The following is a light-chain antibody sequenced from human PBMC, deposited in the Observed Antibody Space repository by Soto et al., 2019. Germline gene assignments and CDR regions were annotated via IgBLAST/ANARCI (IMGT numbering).Light chain of an antibody. Sequence: SYELTQPPSVSVSPGQTASITCSGDKSGDKYACWYQQKPGQSPVLVIYQDSKRPSGIPERFSGSNSGNTATLTISGTQAMDEADYYCQAWDSSTLWIFGGGTKLTVL. V-gene: IGLV3-1*01. CDR3: QAWDSSTLWI. CDR1: KSGDKY. J-gene: IGLJ2*01. CDR2: QDS.